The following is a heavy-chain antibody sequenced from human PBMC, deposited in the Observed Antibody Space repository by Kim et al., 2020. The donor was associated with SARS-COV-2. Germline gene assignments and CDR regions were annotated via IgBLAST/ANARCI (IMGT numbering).Heavy chain of an antibody. V-gene: IGHV4-34*01. Sequence: YNPSLKSRVTISVDTSKNQFSLKLSSVTAADTAVDYCARRTLAVAGDFDYWGQGTLVTVSS. CDR3: ARRTLAVAGDFDY. J-gene: IGHJ4*02. D-gene: IGHD6-19*01.